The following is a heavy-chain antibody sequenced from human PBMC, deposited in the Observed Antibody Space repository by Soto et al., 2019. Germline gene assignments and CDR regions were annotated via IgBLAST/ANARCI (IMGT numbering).Heavy chain of an antibody. Sequence: ASVKVSCKVSGYTLTELSMHWVRQAPGKGLEWMGGFDPEDGETIYAQKFQGRVTMTEDTSTDTAYMELSSLRSEDTAVYYCATHIPDSSGYYSWAYYFDYWGQGTLVTVSS. D-gene: IGHD3-22*01. V-gene: IGHV1-24*01. CDR3: ATHIPDSSGYYSWAYYFDY. J-gene: IGHJ4*02. CDR2: FDPEDGET. CDR1: GYTLTELS.